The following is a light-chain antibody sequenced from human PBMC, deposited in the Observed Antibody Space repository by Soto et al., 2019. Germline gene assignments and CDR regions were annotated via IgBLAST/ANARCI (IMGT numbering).Light chain of an antibody. J-gene: IGKJ1*01. CDR1: QSLLRNNTKNF. Sequence: DIVMTQSPLSLPVIPGEPASISCKSSQSLLRNNTKNFLDWYLQKPGQSPQLLIYLGSTRASGVPDRFSGSGSGTDFTLKISRVEAEDVGVYYCMQALHTPRTFGQGTKVEIK. CDR2: LGS. V-gene: IGKV2-28*01. CDR3: MQALHTPRT.